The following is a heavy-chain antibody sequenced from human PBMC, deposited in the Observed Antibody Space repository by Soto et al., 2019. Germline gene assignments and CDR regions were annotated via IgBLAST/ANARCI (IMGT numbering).Heavy chain of an antibody. J-gene: IGHJ6*02. D-gene: IGHD3-10*01. CDR2: IWYDGSNK. CDR3: AREGSGSYYKSYYYGMDV. Sequence: QVQLVESGGGVVQPGRSLRLSCAASGFTFSSYGMHWVRQAPGKGLEWVAVIWYDGSNKYYADSVKGRFTISRDNSKNTLYLRMNSLRAEDTAVYYCAREGSGSYYKSYYYGMDVWGQGTTVTVSS. V-gene: IGHV3-33*01. CDR1: GFTFSSYG.